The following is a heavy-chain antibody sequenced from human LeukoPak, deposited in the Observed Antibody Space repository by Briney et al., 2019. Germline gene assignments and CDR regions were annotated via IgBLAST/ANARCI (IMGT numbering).Heavy chain of an antibody. J-gene: IGHJ6*02. CDR3: ARDSRGAGTYHYNYYGMDV. Sequence: SETLSLTCTVSGGSISSSSYYWGWIRQPPGKGLEWIGSIYYSGSTYYNPSLKSRVTMSVDTSKNYFSLKLTSVTAADTAVYYCARDSRGAGTYHYNYYGMDVWGQGTTVTVSS. D-gene: IGHD3-10*01. CDR2: IYYSGST. V-gene: IGHV4-39*07. CDR1: GGSISSSSYY.